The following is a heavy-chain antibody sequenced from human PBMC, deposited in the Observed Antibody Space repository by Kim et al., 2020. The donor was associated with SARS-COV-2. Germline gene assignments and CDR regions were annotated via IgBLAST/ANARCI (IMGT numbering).Heavy chain of an antibody. CDR2: IYYSGST. J-gene: IGHJ4*02. V-gene: IGHV4-31*03. CDR1: GGSISSGGYY. Sequence: SETLSLTCTVSGGSISSGGYYWSWIRQHPGKGLEWIGYIYYSGSTYYNPSLKSRVTISVDTSKNQFSLKLSSVTAADTAVYYCAGSAPGDYVDYWGQGTLVSDSS. CDR3: AGSAPGDYVDY.